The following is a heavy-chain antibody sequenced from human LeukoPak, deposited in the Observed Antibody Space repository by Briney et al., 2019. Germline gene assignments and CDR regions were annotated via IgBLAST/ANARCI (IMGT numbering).Heavy chain of an antibody. J-gene: IGHJ6*02. CDR2: IYYSGST. Sequence: KASETLSLTCTVSGGSISSYYWTWIRQPPGKGLEWIGYIYYSGSTNYCPSLKSRLTISVDTSKNQFSLVLSSVTAADTAVYYCARQSRGAGNSMDVWGQGTTVTVSS. CDR1: GGSISSYY. V-gene: IGHV4-59*08. CDR3: ARQSRGAGNSMDV.